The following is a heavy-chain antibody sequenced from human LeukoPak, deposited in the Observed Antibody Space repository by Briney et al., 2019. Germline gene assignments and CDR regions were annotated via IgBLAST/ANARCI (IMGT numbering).Heavy chain of an antibody. CDR3: ARELLSSGSYLLQFPGAFDI. CDR2: INPNSGGT. J-gene: IGHJ3*02. V-gene: IGHV1-2*02. CDR1: GYTFTGYY. D-gene: IGHD1-26*01. Sequence: GASVKVSCKASGYTFTGYYMHWVRQAPGQGLEWMGWINPNSGGTNYAQKFQGRVTMIRDTSISTAYMELSRLRSDDTTVYYCARELLSSGSYLLQFPGAFDIWGQGTMVTVSS.